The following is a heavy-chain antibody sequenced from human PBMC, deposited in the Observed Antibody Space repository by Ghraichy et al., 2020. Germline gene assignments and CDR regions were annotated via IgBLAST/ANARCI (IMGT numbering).Heavy chain of an antibody. D-gene: IGHD1-26*01. V-gene: IGHV3-23*01. J-gene: IGHJ3*02. CDR3: AKDPKGELLPDAFDT. Sequence: GGSLRLSCAASGFTFSTYAMNWVRQAPGKGLEWVSTIDKSGGRTFYGDSVRGRFTISRDNSKNTLYLQVNSLRAEDTARYYCAKDPKGELLPDAFDTWGQGTMVTVSS. CDR1: GFTFSTYA. CDR2: IDKSGGRT.